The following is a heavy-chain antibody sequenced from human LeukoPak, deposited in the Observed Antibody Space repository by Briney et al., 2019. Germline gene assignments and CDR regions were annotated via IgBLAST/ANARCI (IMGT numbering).Heavy chain of an antibody. Sequence: GGSLRLSCAARGFTFSSYAMSWVRQAPGKGLEWVSAISGSGGSTYYADSVKGRFTISRDNSKNTLYLQMNSLRSEDTAVYYCAKDLRNSVSPSPSAFDIWGQGTMVTVSS. CDR1: GFTFSSYA. J-gene: IGHJ3*02. CDR3: AKDLRNSVSPSPSAFDI. V-gene: IGHV3-23*01. CDR2: ISGSGGST. D-gene: IGHD2-8*01.